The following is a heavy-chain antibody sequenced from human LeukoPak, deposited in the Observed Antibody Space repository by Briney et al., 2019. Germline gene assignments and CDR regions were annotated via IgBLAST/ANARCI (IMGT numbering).Heavy chain of an antibody. D-gene: IGHD6-19*01. CDR2: IYYSGST. J-gene: IGHJ6*02. CDR3: ARDHIARESSGWYWGYYYYGMDV. CDR1: GGSISSGGYY. Sequence: SETLSLTCTVSGGSISSGGYYWSWIRQHPGKGLEWIGYIYYSGSTYYNPSLKSRVTISVDTSKNQFSLQLNSVTPEDTAVYYCARDHIARESSGWYWGYYYYGMDVWGQGTTVTVSS. V-gene: IGHV4-31*03.